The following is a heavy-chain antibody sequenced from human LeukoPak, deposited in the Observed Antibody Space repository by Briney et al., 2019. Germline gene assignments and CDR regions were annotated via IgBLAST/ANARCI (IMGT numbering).Heavy chain of an antibody. J-gene: IGHJ4*02. CDR1: GFTFSSYW. CDR3: AKDFVRVSSVYYYDY. V-gene: IGHV3-7*01. D-gene: IGHD3-22*01. CDR2: IKQDGSEK. Sequence: GGSLRLSCAASGFTFSSYWMSWVRQAPGKGLEWVANIKQDGSEKYYVDSVKGRFTISRDNAKNSLNLQMNSLRTEDTAVYYCAKDFVRVSSVYYYDYWGQGTLVTVSS.